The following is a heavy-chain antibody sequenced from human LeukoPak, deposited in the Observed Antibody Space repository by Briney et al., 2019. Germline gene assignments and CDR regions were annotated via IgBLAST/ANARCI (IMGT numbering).Heavy chain of an antibody. CDR3: ARRIATRGLDAFDI. D-gene: IGHD6-13*01. CDR1: GGSISSTSYY. V-gene: IGHV4-39*01. CDR2: SFYSGST. J-gene: IGHJ3*02. Sequence: KASGTLSLTCTVSGGSISSTSYYWGWIRQPPGKGLEWIGISFYSGSTYYNPSLQSRVTISVDTSKNQFSLRLSSVTAADTAVYYCARRIATRGLDAFDIWGQGTMVTVSS.